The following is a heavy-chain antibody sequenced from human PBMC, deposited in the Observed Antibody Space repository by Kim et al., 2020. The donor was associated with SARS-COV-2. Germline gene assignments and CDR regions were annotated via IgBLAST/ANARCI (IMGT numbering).Heavy chain of an antibody. CDR3: ARDGPDGYNHAFDI. J-gene: IGHJ3*02. CDR1: GFTFSSYG. Sequence: GGSLRLSCAASGFTFSSYGMHWVRQAPGKGLEWVAVIWYDGSNKYYADSVKGRFTISRDNSKNTLYLQMNSLRAEDTAVYYCARDGPDGYNHAFDIWGQGTMVTVSS. D-gene: IGHD5-12*01. V-gene: IGHV3-33*01. CDR2: IWYDGSNK.